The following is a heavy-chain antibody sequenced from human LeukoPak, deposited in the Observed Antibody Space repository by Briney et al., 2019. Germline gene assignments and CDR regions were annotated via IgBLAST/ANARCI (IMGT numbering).Heavy chain of an antibody. D-gene: IGHD1-7*01. CDR2: IYTSGST. Sequence: SETLSLTCTVSGGSISSYYWSWIRQPPGKGLEWIGYIYTSGSTNYNPSLKSRVTISVDTSKNQFSLKLSSVTAADTAVYYRARHKLYYYYYMDVWGKGTTVTVSS. V-gene: IGHV4-4*09. CDR1: GGSISSYY. CDR3: ARHKLYYYYYMDV. J-gene: IGHJ6*03.